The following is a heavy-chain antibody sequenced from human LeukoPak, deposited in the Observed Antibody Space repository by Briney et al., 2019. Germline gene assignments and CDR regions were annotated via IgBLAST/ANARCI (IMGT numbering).Heavy chain of an antibody. D-gene: IGHD3-10*01. Sequence: GGSLRLPCAASGFTFSSYSMNWVRQAPGKGLEWVSSISSSSSYIYYPDSVKGRFTISRDNTKNSLYLQMNSLRAEDMALYYCAKSTSGRTAFDIWGQGTMVTVSS. J-gene: IGHJ3*02. V-gene: IGHV3-21*04. CDR2: ISSSSSYI. CDR3: AKSTSGRTAFDI. CDR1: GFTFSSYS.